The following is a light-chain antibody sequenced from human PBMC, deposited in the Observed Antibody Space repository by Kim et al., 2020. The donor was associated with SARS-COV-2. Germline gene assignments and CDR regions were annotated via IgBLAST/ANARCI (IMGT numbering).Light chain of an antibody. CDR1: SGNRCYA. CDR2: LNSDGSH. J-gene: IGLJ3*02. Sequence: ASVKPTCTLSSGNRCYAIAWHQQQTEKGPRFLMKLNSDGSHTKGDGIPHRFSGSSSGAERYLTISSLQSEDEADYYCQTWGTGIRVFGGGTQLTVL. V-gene: IGLV4-69*01. CDR3: QTWGTGIRV.